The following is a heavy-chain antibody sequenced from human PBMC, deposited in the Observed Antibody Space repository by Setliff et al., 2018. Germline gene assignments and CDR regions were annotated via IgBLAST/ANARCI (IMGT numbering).Heavy chain of an antibody. CDR1: GFTFSSYA. CDR2: ITGSGSVT. D-gene: IGHD3-16*01. CDR3: ATSNDYLDH. Sequence: GGSLRLSCAASGFTFSSYAMSWVRQAPGRGLEWLSYITGSGSVTHYADSVKGRFTISRDNARNSLYLQINGLRAEDTAVYLCATSNDYLDHWGQGTLVTVSS. V-gene: IGHV3-48*01. J-gene: IGHJ5*02.